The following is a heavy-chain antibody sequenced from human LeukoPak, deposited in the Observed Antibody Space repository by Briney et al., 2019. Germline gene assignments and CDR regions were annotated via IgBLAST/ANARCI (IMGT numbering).Heavy chain of an antibody. V-gene: IGHV6-1*01. D-gene: IGHD3-10*01. J-gene: IGHJ4*02. CDR1: GHSVSSTSVA. CDR3: AREIMVRGELDY. Sequence: SQTLSLTCDISGHSVSSTSVAWDWIRQSPSRGLEWLGRTYYRSKWYNDYALSVKSRIIINADTSKNQFSLQLNSVTPEDTPVYYCAREIMVRGELDYWGQGTLVTVSS. CDR2: TYYRSKWYN.